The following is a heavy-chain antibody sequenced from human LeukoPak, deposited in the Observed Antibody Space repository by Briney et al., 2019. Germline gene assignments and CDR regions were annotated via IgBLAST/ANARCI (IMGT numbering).Heavy chain of an antibody. CDR1: GFTVSSNY. CDR2: IYSGGST. V-gene: IGHV3-53*01. D-gene: IGHD2-21*02. CDR3: VRVVTVSNTDPAFDI. Sequence: PGGSLRLSCAASGFTVSSNYMSWVRQAPGKGLEWVSVIYSGGSTYYADSVKGRFTISRDNSKNTLYLQMNSLRAEDTAVYYCVRVVTVSNTDPAFDIWGQGTMVTVSS. J-gene: IGHJ3*02.